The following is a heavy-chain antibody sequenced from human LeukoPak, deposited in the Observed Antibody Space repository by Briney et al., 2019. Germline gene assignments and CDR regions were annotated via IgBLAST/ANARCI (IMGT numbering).Heavy chain of an antibody. CDR1: GFTFDDYA. CDR3: AKDRTNYGGNSGNWFDP. J-gene: IGHJ5*02. V-gene: IGHV3-43*02. D-gene: IGHD4-23*01. Sequence: GGSLRLSCAASGFTFDDYAMHWVRQAPGKGLEWVSLISGDGGSTYYADSVKGRFTISRDNSKNSLYLPMNSLRTEDTALYYCAKDRTNYGGNSGNWFDPWGQGTLVTVSS. CDR2: ISGDGGST.